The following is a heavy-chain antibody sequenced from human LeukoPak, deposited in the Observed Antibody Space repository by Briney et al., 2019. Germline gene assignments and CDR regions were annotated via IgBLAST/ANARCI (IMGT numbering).Heavy chain of an antibody. Sequence: RASVKVSCKVIRGSFTSYALTWVRPAPGQGVEWMGRIIPIFGTTNYAQKFEGRVTLSAQSSTSTAYMKLSSLRSDDTAAYYCARDIAVAGSLFPWGQGTLVTVSS. V-gene: IGHV1-69*06. CDR1: RGSFTSYA. CDR3: ARDIAVAGSLFP. J-gene: IGHJ5*02. CDR2: IIPIFGTT. D-gene: IGHD6-19*01.